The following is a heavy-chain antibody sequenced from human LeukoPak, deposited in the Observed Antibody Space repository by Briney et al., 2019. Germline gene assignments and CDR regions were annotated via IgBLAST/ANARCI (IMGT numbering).Heavy chain of an antibody. CDR3: ARDGGGYYYDSSGYLHY. CDR1: GYTFTSYY. J-gene: IGHJ4*02. CDR2: INPSGGST. V-gene: IGHV1-46*01. Sequence: ASVKVSCKASGYTFTSYYMHWVRQAPGQGLEWMGIINPSGGSTSYAQKFQGRVTMTRDTSTSTVYMELSSLRSEDTAVYYCARDGGGYYYDSSGYLHYWGQGTLVTVSS. D-gene: IGHD3-22*01.